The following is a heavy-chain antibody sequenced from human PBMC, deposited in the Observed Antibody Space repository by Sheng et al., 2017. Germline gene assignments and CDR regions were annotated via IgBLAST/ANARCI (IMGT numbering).Heavy chain of an antibody. D-gene: IGHD6-19*01. V-gene: IGHV1-69*13. Sequence: QVQLVQSGAEVKKPGSSVKVSCKGSGGSFSNYIISWMRQAPGQGFEWMGGIMPMLGAANYSQKFQGRVTITADKSTSTAYMELSSLRSDDTAVYYCARSLGYSSGWYLDWGQGTLVTVSS. CDR1: GGSFSNYI. CDR2: IMPMLGAA. CDR3: ARSLGYSSGWYLD. J-gene: IGHJ4*02.